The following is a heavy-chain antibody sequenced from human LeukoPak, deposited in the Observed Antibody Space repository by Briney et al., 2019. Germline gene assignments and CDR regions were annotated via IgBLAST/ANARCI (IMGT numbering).Heavy chain of an antibody. J-gene: IGHJ5*02. CDR3: AFMVRGVITWFDP. V-gene: IGHV5-10-1*01. CDR1: GYSFTSYW. D-gene: IGHD3-10*01. CDR2: IDPSDSYT. Sequence: GESLKISCKGSGYSFTSYWISWLRQMPGKGLEWMGRIDPSDSYTNYSPSFQGHVTISADKSISTAYLQWSSLKASDTAMYYCAFMVRGVITWFDPWGQGTLVTVSS.